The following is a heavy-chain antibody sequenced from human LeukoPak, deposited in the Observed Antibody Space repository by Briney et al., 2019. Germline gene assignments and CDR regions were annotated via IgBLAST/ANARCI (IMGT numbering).Heavy chain of an antibody. J-gene: IGHJ4*02. D-gene: IGHD2-15*01. CDR3: ARHAREGSCLSFDY. CDR2: IDHSGST. Sequence: SGTLSLTCAVSGGSIINSNWWSWVRQPPGKGLEWIGEIDHSGSTSYNPSLKSRVTMSVDRSQNQFSLRLSTVTAADTAVYYCARHAREGSCLSFDYWGQGTLVTVSS. CDR1: GGSIINSNW. V-gene: IGHV4-4*02.